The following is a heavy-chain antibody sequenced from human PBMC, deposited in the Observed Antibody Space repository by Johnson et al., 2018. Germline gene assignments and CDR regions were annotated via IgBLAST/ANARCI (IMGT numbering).Heavy chain of an antibody. V-gene: IGHV4-4*02. CDR3: ARVRVVRFLNPYYYYMDV. J-gene: IGHJ6*03. CDR2: IYHSGST. D-gene: IGHD3-3*01. CDR1: GGSISSSNW. Sequence: QVQLQESGPGLMKPSGTLSLTCAVSGGSISSSNWWSWVRQPPGKGLEWIGEIYHSGSTNYNPSLKSRVTISVHKSKNQFSLKRSSVTGADTAVYYCARVRVVRFLNPYYYYMDVWGKGTTVTVSS.